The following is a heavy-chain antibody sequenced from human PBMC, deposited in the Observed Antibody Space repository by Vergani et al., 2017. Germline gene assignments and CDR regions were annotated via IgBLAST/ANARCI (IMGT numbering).Heavy chain of an antibody. D-gene: IGHD3-16*02. CDR2: IKSLSDGGTT. CDR1: GFIFTNAW. Sequence: EVQLVESGGALVKPGGSLRLSCAASGFIFTNAWMTWVRQTPEKGLEWVGLIKSLSDGGTTEFAAPVKGRFTISRDDSKRTVHLQMSRLRTEDTAVYYCVAEDYDDFWESYLPFHYWGQGTLVTVSS. V-gene: IGHV3-15*02. J-gene: IGHJ4*02. CDR3: VAEDYDDFWESYLPFHY.